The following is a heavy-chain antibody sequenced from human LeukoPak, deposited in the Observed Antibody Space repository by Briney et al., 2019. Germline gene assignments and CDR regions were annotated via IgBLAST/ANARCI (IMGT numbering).Heavy chain of an antibody. Sequence: GRSLRLSCAASGFTFDDYAMHWVRQAPGKGLEWISGISWNSGSIGYADSVKGRFTISRDNAKNSLYLQMNSLRAEDTAVYYCARVFPQERFRVGPPDYWGQGTLVTVSS. CDR3: ARVFPQERFRVGPPDY. CDR1: GFTFDDYA. D-gene: IGHD1-1*01. V-gene: IGHV3-9*01. J-gene: IGHJ4*02. CDR2: ISWNSGSI.